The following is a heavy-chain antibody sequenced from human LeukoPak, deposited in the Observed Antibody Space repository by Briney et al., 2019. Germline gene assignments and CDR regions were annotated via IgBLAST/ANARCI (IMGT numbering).Heavy chain of an antibody. CDR1: GFTFSRSW. CDR2: IKSKTDGGTT. CDR3: TTVYYYDSSGPDY. J-gene: IGHJ4*02. D-gene: IGHD3-22*01. Sequence: GGSLRLSCAASGFTFSRSWMHWVRQAPGKGLEWVGRIKSKTDGGTTDYAAPVKGRFTISRDDSKNTLYLQMNSLKTEDTAVYYCTTVYYYDSSGPDYWGQGTLVTVSS. V-gene: IGHV3-15*01.